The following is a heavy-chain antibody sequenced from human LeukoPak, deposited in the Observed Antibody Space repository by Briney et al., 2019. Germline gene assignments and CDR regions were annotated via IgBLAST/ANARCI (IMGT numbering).Heavy chain of an antibody. CDR2: IYYIGNT. J-gene: IGHJ4*02. CDR3: ARRGIVAATTPFDY. D-gene: IGHD5-12*01. V-gene: IGHV4-61*08. Sequence: SETLSLTCTVSGGSVSSGGYYWTWIRQPPGKGLEWIGDIYYIGNTNYNPSLKSRVSISVDTSKNQFSLKLTSVTAADTAVYYCARRGIVAATTPFDYWGQGSLVTVSS. CDR1: GGSVSSGGYY.